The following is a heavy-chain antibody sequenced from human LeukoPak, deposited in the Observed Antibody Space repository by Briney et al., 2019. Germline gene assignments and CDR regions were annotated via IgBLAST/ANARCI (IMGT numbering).Heavy chain of an antibody. J-gene: IGHJ4*02. D-gene: IGHD3-9*01. V-gene: IGHV4-30-4*01. Sequence: PSETLSLTCTVSVDSISSANYFWSWIRQPPGKGLEWTGYISYSGSTNYNPSLKSRLTMSVDMSRNQFSLRLSSVTAADTAVYYCAREYYDILTGHGGLFDSWGQGTLVTVSS. CDR3: AREYYDILTGHGGLFDS. CDR1: VDSISSANYF. CDR2: ISYSGST.